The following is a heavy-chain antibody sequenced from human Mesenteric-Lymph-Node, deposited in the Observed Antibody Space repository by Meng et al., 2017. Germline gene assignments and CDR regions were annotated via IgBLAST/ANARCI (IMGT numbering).Heavy chain of an antibody. CDR3: ARGPVLATVTTLVDY. J-gene: IGHJ4*02. D-gene: IGHD4-17*01. CDR2: IHPNSGGT. V-gene: IGHV1-2*02. CDR1: GYTFTGYY. Sequence: ASVKVSCKASGYTFTGYYMHWVRQAPGQGLEWMGWIHPNSGGTNYAQKLQGRVTMTTDTSTSTAYMELRSLRSDDTAVYYCARGPVLATVTTLVDYWGQGTLVTVSS.